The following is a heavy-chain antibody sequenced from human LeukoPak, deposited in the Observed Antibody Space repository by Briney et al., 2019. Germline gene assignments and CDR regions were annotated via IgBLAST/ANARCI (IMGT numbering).Heavy chain of an antibody. CDR3: AFRGFDT. J-gene: IGHJ3*02. V-gene: IGHV3-48*01. CDR1: GFTFSTNT. CDR2: ISGGSSTI. Sequence: QPGGSLRLSCAASGFTFSTNTMNWVRQAPGKGLEWLSFISGGSSTIYYADSVKGRFTISRDDAKNSLFLQMNSLRAEDTAVYYCAFRGFDTWGQGTMVTVSS. D-gene: IGHD2/OR15-2a*01.